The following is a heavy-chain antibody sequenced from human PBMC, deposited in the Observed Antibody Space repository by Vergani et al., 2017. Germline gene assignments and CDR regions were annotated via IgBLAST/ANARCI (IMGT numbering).Heavy chain of an antibody. Sequence: QVQLQESGPGLVQPSETLSLTCTVSGGSISSYYWSWIRQPPGKGLEWIGDIYYSGSTNYNTSLKSRVTISVATSKNQFSLKLSSVAAADTAVYYCAGVRWYCSGGSCYGXFDPWGQGTLVTVSS. CDR1: GGSISSYY. CDR3: AGVRWYCSGGSCYGXFDP. D-gene: IGHD2-15*01. CDR2: IYYSGST. V-gene: IGHV4-59*01. J-gene: IGHJ5*02.